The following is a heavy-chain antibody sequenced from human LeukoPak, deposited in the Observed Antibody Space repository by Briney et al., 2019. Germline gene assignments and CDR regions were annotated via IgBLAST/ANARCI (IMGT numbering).Heavy chain of an antibody. CDR1: GGSISSGSYY. V-gene: IGHV4-61*02. J-gene: IGHJ3*02. D-gene: IGHD3-22*01. CDR2: ISSSGST. Sequence: SETLSLTCTVSGGSISSGSYYWSWIRQPAGKGLEWIGRISSSGSTNYNPSLKSRVTISVDTSKNQFSLKLSSVTAADTAVYFCARGPYSYDSSGALDIWGQGTMVTVSS. CDR3: ARGPYSYDSSGALDI.